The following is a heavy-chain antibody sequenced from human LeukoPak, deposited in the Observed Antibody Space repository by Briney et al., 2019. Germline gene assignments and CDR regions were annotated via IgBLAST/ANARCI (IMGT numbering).Heavy chain of an antibody. CDR1: GDSVSSNSAA. Sequence: SQTLSLTCAISGDSVSSNSAAWNWIRQSPSRGLEWLGKTYYRSKWYTEYALSVKSRVSINPDTSKNQFSLQLNSVTPEDTAVYYCTRTRDYAVDVWGQGTTVTVSS. CDR3: TRTRDYAVDV. CDR2: TYYRSKWYT. J-gene: IGHJ6*02. V-gene: IGHV6-1*01.